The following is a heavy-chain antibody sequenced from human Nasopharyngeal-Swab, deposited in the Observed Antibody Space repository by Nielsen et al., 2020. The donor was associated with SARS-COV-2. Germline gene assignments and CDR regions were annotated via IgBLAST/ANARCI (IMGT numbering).Heavy chain of an antibody. V-gene: IGHV6-1*01. J-gene: IGHJ4*02. CDR1: GDSVSSHSAG. Sequence: SQTLSLTRAISGDSVSSHSAGWNWLRQSPSRGLEWLGRTLYRSKWYNDYAESVKSRIAVNPDTSKNQFSLQLNSVTPEDTAVYYCARGRDFSFDSWGQGTLVTASS. CDR2: TLYRSKWYN. CDR3: ARGRDFSFDS. D-gene: IGHD3-3*01.